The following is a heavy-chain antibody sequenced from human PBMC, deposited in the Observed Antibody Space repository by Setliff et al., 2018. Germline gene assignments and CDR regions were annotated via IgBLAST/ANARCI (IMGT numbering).Heavy chain of an antibody. J-gene: IGHJ6*02. V-gene: IGHV3-43D*03. Sequence: PGGSLRLSCAASGFTFDDYAMHWVRQAPGKGLEWVSGISWDGGSTYYADSVKGRFTISRDNSKNSLYLQMNSLRAEDTALYYCAKGYCSSTSCYSNYYGMDVWGQGTTVTVSS. CDR3: AKGYCSSTSCYSNYYGMDV. CDR2: ISWDGGST. D-gene: IGHD2-2*01. CDR1: GFTFDDYA.